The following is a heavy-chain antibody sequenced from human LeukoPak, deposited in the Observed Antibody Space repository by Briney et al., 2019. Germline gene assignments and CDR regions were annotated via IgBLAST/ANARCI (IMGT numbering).Heavy chain of an antibody. CDR3: ARDIGRVSEL. D-gene: IGHD1-26*01. CDR2: ISRSSYYI. Sequence: GGSLRLSCAASGFTFSDYNMNWVRQAPGKGLEWVSSISRSSYYIYYTDSVKGRFTISRDNAKNSLYLQMYSLRAEDTAVYYCARDIGRVSELWGQGTLVTVSS. V-gene: IGHV3-21*04. CDR1: GFTFSDYN. J-gene: IGHJ3*01.